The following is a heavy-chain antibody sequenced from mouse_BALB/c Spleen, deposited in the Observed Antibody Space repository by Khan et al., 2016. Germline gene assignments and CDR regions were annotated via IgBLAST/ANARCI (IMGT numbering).Heavy chain of an antibody. J-gene: IGHJ4*01. CDR2: IRSGGSYT. Sequence: EVELVESGGDLVKPGGSLKLSCAASGFTVSSYGMSRVRQTPDKRLEWVATIRSGGSYTYYPAIVKGRFPISRDNAKNPLYLQMTSLKSEDTAIYYCARNYGYDFEGAMDYWGQGTSVTVSS. CDR1: GFTVSSYG. V-gene: IGHV5-6*01. D-gene: IGHD2-2*01. CDR3: ARNYGYDFEGAMDY.